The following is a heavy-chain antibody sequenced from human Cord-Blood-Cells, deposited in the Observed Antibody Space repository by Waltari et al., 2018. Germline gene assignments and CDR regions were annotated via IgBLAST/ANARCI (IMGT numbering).Heavy chain of an antibody. CDR2: INHSRST. CDR1: GGSFSGYY. CDR3: ARVLSGSYMPRLHLFDS. D-gene: IGHD1-26*01. J-gene: IGHJ4*02. V-gene: IGHV4-34*01. Sequence: QVQLQQWGAGLLKPSETLSLTCAVYGGSFSGYYWSWIRQPPGKGLEWIGEINHSRSTYYNPPLKRRVTISVDTSKNQFSLMLSSVTAAGTAVYYCARVLSGSYMPRLHLFDSWGQGTLVTVSS.